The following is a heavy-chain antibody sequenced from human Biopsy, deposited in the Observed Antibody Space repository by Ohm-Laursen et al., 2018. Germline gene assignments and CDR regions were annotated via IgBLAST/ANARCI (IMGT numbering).Heavy chain of an antibody. D-gene: IGHD5-18*01. Sequence: SLRLSCAASGFTFNNYGMQWVRQAPGKGLEWVAFIFYDGSNTYYADSVKGRFTISRDNSRDTLYLQMSSLRAEDTAVYYCAKDRYNYTPIGGFSMDVWGQGTTVTVPS. V-gene: IGHV3-33*06. J-gene: IGHJ6*02. CDR1: GFTFNNYG. CDR3: AKDRYNYTPIGGFSMDV. CDR2: IFYDGSNT.